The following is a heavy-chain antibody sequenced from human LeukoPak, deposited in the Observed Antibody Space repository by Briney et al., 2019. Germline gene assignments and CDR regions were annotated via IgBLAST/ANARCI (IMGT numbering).Heavy chain of an antibody. CDR2: INPSGGST. CDR3: ARDLDSGSHLNYYYYYMDV. D-gene: IGHD1-26*01. Sequence: GASVRVSCKASGYTFTGYYIHWVRQAPGQGLEWMGIINPSGGSTSYAQKFQGRVTMTRDMSTSTVYMELSSLRSEDTAVYYCARDLDSGSHLNYYYYYMDVWGKGTTVTVSS. J-gene: IGHJ6*03. V-gene: IGHV1-46*01. CDR1: GYTFTGYY.